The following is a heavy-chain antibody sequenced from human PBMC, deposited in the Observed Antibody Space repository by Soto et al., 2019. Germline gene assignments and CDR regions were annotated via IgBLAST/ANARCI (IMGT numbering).Heavy chain of an antibody. CDR2: ISSSTSHT. D-gene: IGHD6-13*01. J-gene: IGHJ4*02. CDR3: ARGRGAAADYFDF. CDR1: GFTFSDYY. V-gene: IGHV3-11*05. Sequence: QVQLVESGGGLVKPGGSLRLSCAVSGFTFSDYYMTWIRQAPGKGLEWVSYISSSTSHTNYADSVKGRFTISRDNAKNSQFLQMNSLSAEDTAVYYCARGRGAAADYFDFWGQGTLVTVSS.